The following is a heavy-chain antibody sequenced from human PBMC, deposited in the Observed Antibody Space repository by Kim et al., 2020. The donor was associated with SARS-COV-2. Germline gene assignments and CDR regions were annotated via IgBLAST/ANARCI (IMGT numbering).Heavy chain of an antibody. Sequence: GGSLRLSCAASGFTFSSYGMHWVRQAPGKGLEWVAVIWYDGSNKYYADSVKGRFTISRDNSKNTLYLQMNSLRAEDTAVYYCARDPFGSSHHLDAFDIWGQGTMVTVSS. CDR2: IWYDGSNK. CDR3: ARDPFGSSHHLDAFDI. J-gene: IGHJ3*02. V-gene: IGHV3-33*01. CDR1: GFTFSSYG. D-gene: IGHD2-15*01.